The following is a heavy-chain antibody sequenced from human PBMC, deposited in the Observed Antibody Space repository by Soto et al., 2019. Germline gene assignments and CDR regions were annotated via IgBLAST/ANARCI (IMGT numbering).Heavy chain of an antibody. V-gene: IGHV4-39*01. CDR3: ARSITIFGGAYYYYYGMDV. J-gene: IGHJ6*02. CDR1: GGSISSSSYY. D-gene: IGHD3-3*01. CDR2: IYYSGST. Sequence: SETLSLTCTVSGGSISSSSYYWGWIRQPPGKGLEWIGSIYYSGSTYYNPSLKSRVTISVDTSKNQFSLKLSSVTAADTAVYYCARSITIFGGAYYYYYGMDVWGQGTTVT.